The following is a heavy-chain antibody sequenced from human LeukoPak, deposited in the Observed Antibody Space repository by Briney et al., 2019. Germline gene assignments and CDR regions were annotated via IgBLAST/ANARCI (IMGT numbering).Heavy chain of an antibody. CDR1: GFTFSSYG. CDR3: ARAVAYYYDSSGYYHDY. J-gene: IGHJ4*02. CDR2: IWYDGSNK. D-gene: IGHD3-22*01. Sequence: GGSLRLSCAASGFTFSSYGMHWVRQAPGKGLEWVALIWYDGSNKYYADSVKGRLTISRDNSKNTLYLQMNSLRAEDTAVYYCARAVAYYYDSSGYYHDYWGQGTLVTVSS. V-gene: IGHV3-33*01.